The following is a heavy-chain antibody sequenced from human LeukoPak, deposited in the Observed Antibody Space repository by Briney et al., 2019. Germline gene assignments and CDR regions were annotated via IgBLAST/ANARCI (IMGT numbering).Heavy chain of an antibody. Sequence: EASVKVSCKASGYTFTGYYMHWVRQAPGQGLEWMGWINPNSGGTNYAQKFQGRVTMTRDTSISTAYMELSRLRSDDTAVYYCARLGIAAAGPPTGFDPWGQGTLVTVSS. V-gene: IGHV1-2*02. D-gene: IGHD6-13*01. CDR3: ARLGIAAAGPPTGFDP. CDR1: GYTFTGYY. CDR2: INPNSGGT. J-gene: IGHJ5*02.